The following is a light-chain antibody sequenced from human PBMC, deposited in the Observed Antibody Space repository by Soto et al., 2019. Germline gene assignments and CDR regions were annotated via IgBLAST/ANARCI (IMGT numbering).Light chain of an antibody. J-gene: IGLJ1*01. CDR3: QSYYSSLSGSV. CDR1: SSNIGAGYD. Sequence: QSALAQPPSVSGAAGQRVTISCTGSSSNIGAGYDVHWYQQLPGTAPKLLIYGNSNRPSGVPDRFSGSKSGTSASLAITGLQAEDEADYYCQSYYSSLSGSVFGTGTKVTVL. CDR2: GNS. V-gene: IGLV1-40*01.